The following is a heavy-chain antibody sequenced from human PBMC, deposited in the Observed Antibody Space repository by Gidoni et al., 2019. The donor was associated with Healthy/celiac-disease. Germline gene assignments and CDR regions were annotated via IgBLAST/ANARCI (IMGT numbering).Heavy chain of an antibody. J-gene: IGHJ3*02. V-gene: IGHV3-23*01. D-gene: IGHD5-12*01. Sequence: EVQLLESGGGLVQPGGSLRLSCAASGFTFSSYAMSWVRQAPGKGLEWFSAIRGIGGRTYYADSVKGRFTISRDNSKNTLYLQMNSLRAEDTAVYYCAKDGRDGYRKYAFDIWGQGTMVTVSS. CDR3: AKDGRDGYRKYAFDI. CDR2: IRGIGGRT. CDR1: GFTFSSYA.